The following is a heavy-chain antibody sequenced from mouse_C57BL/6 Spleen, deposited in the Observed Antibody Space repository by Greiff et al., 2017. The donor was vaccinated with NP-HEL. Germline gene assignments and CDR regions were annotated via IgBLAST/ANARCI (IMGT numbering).Heavy chain of an antibody. V-gene: IGHV2-2*01. CDR2: IWSGGST. J-gene: IGHJ4*01. D-gene: IGHD2-3*01. CDR1: GFSLTSYG. Sequence: VQLQQSGPGLVQPSQSLSITCTVSGFSLTSYGVHWVRQSPGKGLEWLGVIWSGGSTYYNAAFISRLSISKDNSKSQVFFKMNSLQADDTAIYYCAREGWLLRAMDYWGQGTSVTVSS. CDR3: AREGWLLRAMDY.